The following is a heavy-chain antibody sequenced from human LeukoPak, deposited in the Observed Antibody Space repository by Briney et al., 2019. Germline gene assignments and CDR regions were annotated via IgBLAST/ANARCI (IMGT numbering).Heavy chain of an antibody. CDR3: ARLSGGWYGGFDY. CDR1: GGSISSSSYY. J-gene: IGHJ4*02. Sequence: SETLSLTCTVSGGSISSSSYYWGWIRQPPGKGLEWIGSIYYSGSTYYNPSLKSRVTISVDTSKNQFSLKLSSVTAADTAVYYCARLSGGWYGGFDYWGQGTLVTVSS. D-gene: IGHD6-19*01. V-gene: IGHV4-39*07. CDR2: IYYSGST.